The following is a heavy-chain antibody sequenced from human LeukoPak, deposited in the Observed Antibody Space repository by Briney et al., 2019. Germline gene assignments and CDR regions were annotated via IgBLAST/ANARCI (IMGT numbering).Heavy chain of an antibody. V-gene: IGHV4-34*01. CDR3: ARGGRTAMVKTYFDY. D-gene: IGHD5-18*01. Sequence: TSETLSLTCAVYGGSFSGYYWSWIRQPPGKGLEWIGEINHSGSTNYNPSLKSRVTISVDTSKNQFSLKLSSVTAADTAVYYCARGGRTAMVKTYFDYWGPGTLVTVSS. CDR1: GGSFSGYY. J-gene: IGHJ4*02. CDR2: INHSGST.